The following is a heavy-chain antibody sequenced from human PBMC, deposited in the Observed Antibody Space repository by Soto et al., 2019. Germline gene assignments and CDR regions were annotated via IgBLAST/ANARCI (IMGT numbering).Heavy chain of an antibody. Sequence: SQTLSLTCAISGDSVSSNSAAWNWIRQSPSRGLEWLGRTYYRSKWYNDYAVSVKSRITINPDTSKNQFSLQLNSVTPEDTAVYYCARDGGTDWNYSGYYYGMDVWGQGTTVTVSS. CDR1: GDSVSSNSAA. J-gene: IGHJ6*02. D-gene: IGHD1-7*01. CDR3: ARDGGTDWNYSGYYYGMDV. CDR2: TYYRSKWYN. V-gene: IGHV6-1*01.